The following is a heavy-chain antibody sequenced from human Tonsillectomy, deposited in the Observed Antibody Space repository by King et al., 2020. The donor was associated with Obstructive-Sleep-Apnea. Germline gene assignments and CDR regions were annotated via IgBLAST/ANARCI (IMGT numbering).Heavy chain of an antibody. CDR1: GGSISNYY. D-gene: IGHD3-10*01. CDR3: ARVGGHPRYFDY. CDR2: IYSSGST. V-gene: IGHV4-59*08. Sequence: VQLQESGPGLVKPSETLSLTCTVSGGSISNYYWSWIRQPPGKGLEWIGYIYSSGSTNYNPSLKSRVTMSVDASKNLFSLKLSSVTAADTAVYYCARVGGHPRYFDYWGQGTLVTVSS. J-gene: IGHJ4*02.